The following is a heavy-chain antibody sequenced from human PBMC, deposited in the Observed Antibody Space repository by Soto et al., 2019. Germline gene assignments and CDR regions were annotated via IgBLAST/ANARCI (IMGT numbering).Heavy chain of an antibody. CDR2: IYYSGST. J-gene: IGHJ6*02. Sequence: PSETLSLTCTVSGGSISSGGYYWSWIRQHPGKGLEWIGYIYYSGSTYYNPSLKSRVTISVDTSKNQFSLKLSSVTAADTAVYYCARDDRGYSGYHYSTDYGMDVWGQGTTVTVSS. V-gene: IGHV4-31*03. CDR3: ARDDRGYSGYHYSTDYGMDV. D-gene: IGHD5-12*01. CDR1: GGSISSGGYY.